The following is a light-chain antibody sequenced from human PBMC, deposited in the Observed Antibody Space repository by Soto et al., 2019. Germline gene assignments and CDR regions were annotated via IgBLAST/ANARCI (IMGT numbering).Light chain of an antibody. CDR1: TGGVTTGHY. V-gene: IGLV7-46*01. CDR3: LLSYRGNYV. CDR2: XTX. J-gene: IGLJ1*01. Sequence: AVVTQEPSVTVSPGGTVTLTCGSSTGGVTTGHYPCFFHQNPGQAPSALVYXTXXIXSXXSARFSGSLLGGKAALTLSGAQPEDEAEYYCLLSYRGNYVFGTGTKVTVL.